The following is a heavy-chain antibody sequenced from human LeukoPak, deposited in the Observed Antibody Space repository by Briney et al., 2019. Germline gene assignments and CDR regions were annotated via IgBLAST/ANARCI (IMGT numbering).Heavy chain of an antibody. D-gene: IGHD3-10*01. CDR2: ISYDGTNK. J-gene: IGHJ3*02. V-gene: IGHV3-30*03. CDR3: ARDLYYFGSGTYYRSDAFDI. Sequence: GRSLRLSCALSGFTFSNYGMHWVRQPPGKGLEWVAFISYDGTNKYYADSVKGRGTISRDNSKRTLYLQINTLRTEDTAVYYCARDLYYFGSGTYYRSDAFDIWGQGTMVTVSA. CDR1: GFTFSNYG.